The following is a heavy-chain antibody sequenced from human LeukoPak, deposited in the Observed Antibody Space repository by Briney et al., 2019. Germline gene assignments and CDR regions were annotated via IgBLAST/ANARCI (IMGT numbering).Heavy chain of an antibody. Sequence: GGSLRLSCAASGFTFSTYGMHWVRQAPGKGLEWVAFIRYDGSNTYYADSVKGRFTISRDSSKNTLYLQMNSLRAEDTAVYYCAKDPGYSYGTSFDYWGQGTLVTVSS. V-gene: IGHV3-30*02. D-gene: IGHD5-18*01. CDR2: IRYDGSNT. CDR1: GFTFSTYG. J-gene: IGHJ4*02. CDR3: AKDPGYSYGTSFDY.